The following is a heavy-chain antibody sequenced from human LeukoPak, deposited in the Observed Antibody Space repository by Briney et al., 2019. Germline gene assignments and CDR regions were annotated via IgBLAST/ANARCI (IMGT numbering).Heavy chain of an antibody. CDR1: GFTFSSYA. V-gene: IGHV3-23*01. D-gene: IGHD1-7*01. J-gene: IGHJ4*02. CDR3: AKVSNWNYVYFDY. CDR2: ISGSGGST. Sequence: PGGSLRLSCAASGFTFSSYAMSWVRQAPGKGLEWVSAISGSGGSTYYADSVKDRFTISRDNSKNTLYPQMNSLRAEDTAVYYCAKVSNWNYVYFDYWGQGTLVTVSS.